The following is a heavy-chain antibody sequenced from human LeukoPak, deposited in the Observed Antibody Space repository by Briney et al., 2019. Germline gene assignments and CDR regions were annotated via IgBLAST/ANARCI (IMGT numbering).Heavy chain of an antibody. D-gene: IGHD3-22*01. V-gene: IGHV4-34*01. CDR2: INHSGST. CDR3: ARDAYYYDSSGYYYYYYGLDV. Sequence: PSETLSHTCAVYGESFSGYYWSWIRQPPGKGLEWIGEINHSGSTNYNPSLKSRVTISVDTSKNQFSLQLSSVTAADTAVYYCARDAYYYDSSGYYYYYYGLDVWGQGTTVTVSS. CDR1: GESFSGYY. J-gene: IGHJ6*02.